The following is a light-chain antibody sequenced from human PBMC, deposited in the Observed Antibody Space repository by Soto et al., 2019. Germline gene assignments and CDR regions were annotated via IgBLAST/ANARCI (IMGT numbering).Light chain of an antibody. CDR3: HKYGSSPWT. V-gene: IGKV3-20*01. Sequence: EIVLTQSPGTLSLSPGERATLSCRASQSVSSSYLAWYQQKPGQAPRLLIYGASSRATGIPDRFSGSGSGTDFTLTISSLEPEDFAVYYCHKYGSSPWTFGQGTKVEIK. CDR2: GAS. CDR1: QSVSSSY. J-gene: IGKJ1*01.